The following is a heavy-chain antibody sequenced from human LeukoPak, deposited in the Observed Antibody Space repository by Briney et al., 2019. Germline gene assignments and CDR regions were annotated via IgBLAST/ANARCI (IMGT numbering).Heavy chain of an antibody. CDR1: GGSISSYH. Sequence: SETLSLTCTVSGGSISSYHWSWIRQPPGKGLEWIGFFYYSGSTNYNPSLKSRVTISVDTSKNQFSLKLSSVTAADTAVYYCARHGGLVRGAYDAFDIWGQGTMVTVSS. V-gene: IGHV4-59*01. J-gene: IGHJ3*02. CDR2: FYYSGST. D-gene: IGHD3-10*01. CDR3: ARHGGLVRGAYDAFDI.